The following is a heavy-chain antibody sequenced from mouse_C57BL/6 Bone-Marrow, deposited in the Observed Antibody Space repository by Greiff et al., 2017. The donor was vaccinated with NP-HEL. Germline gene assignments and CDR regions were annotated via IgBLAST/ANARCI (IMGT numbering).Heavy chain of an antibody. V-gene: IGHV1-81*01. Sequence: QVQLKESGAELARPGASVKLSCKASGYTFTSYGISWVKQRTGQGLEWIGEIYPRSGNTYYNEKFKGKATLTVDKSSSTAYMESRSLTSEDSAVDFCAELGRFAYGGQGTLVTVSA. CDR1: GYTFTSYG. J-gene: IGHJ3*01. D-gene: IGHD4-1*01. CDR2: IYPRSGNT. CDR3: AELGRFAY.